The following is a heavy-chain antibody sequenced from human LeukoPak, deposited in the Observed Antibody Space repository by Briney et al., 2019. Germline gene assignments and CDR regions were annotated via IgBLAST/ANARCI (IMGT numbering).Heavy chain of an antibody. J-gene: IGHJ4*02. CDR1: GYTFTGYY. Sequence: ASVKVSCKASGYTFTGYYMHWVRQAPGQGLEWMGWINPNSGGTNYAQKFQGRVTMTRDTSISTAYMELSRLRSDDTAVYYCATTSDSNTWLLDSWGQGTLVTVSS. CDR2: INPNSGGT. V-gene: IGHV1-2*02. CDR3: ATTSDSNTWLLDS. D-gene: IGHD1-1*01.